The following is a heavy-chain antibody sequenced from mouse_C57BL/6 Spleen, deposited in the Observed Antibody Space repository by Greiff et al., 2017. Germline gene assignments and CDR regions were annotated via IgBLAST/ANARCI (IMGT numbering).Heavy chain of an antibody. J-gene: IGHJ4*01. Sequence: EVMLVESGGGLVKPGGSLKLSCAASGFTFSDYGMHWVRQAPEKGLEWVAYISSGSSTTYYADTGKGRFTISRDNAKNTLFLQMTSLRSEDTAMYYCARRTYYDYDEGYAMDYWGQGTSVTVSS. CDR3: ARRTYYDYDEGYAMDY. D-gene: IGHD2-4*01. CDR2: ISSGSSTT. CDR1: GFTFSDYG. V-gene: IGHV5-17*01.